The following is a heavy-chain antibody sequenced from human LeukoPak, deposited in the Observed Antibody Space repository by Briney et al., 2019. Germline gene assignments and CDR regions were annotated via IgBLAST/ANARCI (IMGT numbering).Heavy chain of an antibody. CDR3: ANGGSYDRGGHPNDGFDL. CDR2: MTSTGTI. D-gene: IGHD3-22*01. CDR1: GFTFSDYY. V-gene: IGHV3-11*01. Sequence: PGGSLRLSCVGSGFTFSDYYMSWIRQAPGKGLEWVSHMTSTGTIYYSKSVKGRFTISRDNAKNSLYLQMNSLGAEDTAVYYCANGGSYDRGGHPNDGFDLWGQGTLVTASS. J-gene: IGHJ3*01.